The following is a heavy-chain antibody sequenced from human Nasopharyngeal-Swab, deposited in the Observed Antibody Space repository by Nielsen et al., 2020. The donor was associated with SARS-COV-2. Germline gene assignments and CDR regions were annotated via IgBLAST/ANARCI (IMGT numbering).Heavy chain of an antibody. CDR2: IIPIFGTA. J-gene: IGHJ5*02. V-gene: IGHV1-69*06. CDR1: GGTFSSYA. CDR3: ARVGAAALKGWFDP. D-gene: IGHD6-13*01. Sequence: SVKVSCKASGGTFSSYAISWVRQAPGQGLEWMGGIIPIFGTANYAQKFQGRVTITADKSTSTAYMELSSLRSEDAAVYYCARVGAAALKGWFDPWGQGTLVTVSS.